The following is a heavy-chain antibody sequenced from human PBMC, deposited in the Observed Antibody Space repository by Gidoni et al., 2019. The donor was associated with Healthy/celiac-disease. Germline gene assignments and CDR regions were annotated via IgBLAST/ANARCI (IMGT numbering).Heavy chain of an antibody. D-gene: IGHD2-21*01. CDR2: IRGGGDGS. Sequence: EVQLLASGGGLVQTGGSLRLSCEASGFTFSSYVINWVRQAPGKGLEWVSAIRGGGDGSYYADSVKGRFTISRDNSKNTLYLQMNSLRAEDTAVYYCAKDSGAGGEDYWGQGTLVTVSS. CDR1: GFTFSSYV. V-gene: IGHV3-23*01. J-gene: IGHJ4*02. CDR3: AKDSGAGGEDY.